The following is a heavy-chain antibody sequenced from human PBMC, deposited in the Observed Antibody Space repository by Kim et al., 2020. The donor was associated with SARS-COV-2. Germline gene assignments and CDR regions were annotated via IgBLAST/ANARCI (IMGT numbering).Heavy chain of an antibody. CDR1: GFTFSSYD. CDR3: ARGQRFGEYPVLDY. CDR2: IGTAGDP. V-gene: IGHV3-13*05. Sequence: GGSLRLSCAASGFTFSSYDMHWVRQATGKGLEWVSAIGTAGDPYYPGSVKGRFTISRENAKNSLYLQMNSLRAGDTAVYYCARGQRFGEYPVLDYWGQGTLVTVSS. J-gene: IGHJ4*02. D-gene: IGHD3-10*01.